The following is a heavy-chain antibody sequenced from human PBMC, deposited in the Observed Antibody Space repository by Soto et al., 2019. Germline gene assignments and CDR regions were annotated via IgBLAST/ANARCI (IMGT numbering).Heavy chain of an antibody. J-gene: IGHJ6*02. D-gene: IGHD4-17*01. CDR2: INAGNGNT. CDR1: GYTFTSYA. CDR3: ARTVGYSYVMDV. V-gene: IGHV1-3*01. Sequence: QVQLVQSGAEVKKPGASVKVSCKASGYTFTSYAMHWVRQAPGQRLEWMGWINAGNGNTKYSQKFQGRVTITRDTSASTAYMELSSLTSEATAVYSSARTVGYSYVMDVWGQATTVTVSS.